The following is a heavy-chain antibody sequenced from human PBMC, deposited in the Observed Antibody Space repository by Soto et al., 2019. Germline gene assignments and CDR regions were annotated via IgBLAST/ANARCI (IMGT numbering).Heavy chain of an antibody. V-gene: IGHV4-4*02. D-gene: IGHD3-22*01. CDR3: ARSRGGYFDY. Sequence: SEPLSLTWAVSGGSISRSNWWRWVRQPPGKGLEWIGYIYYSGSTNYNPSLKSRVTISLDTSKNQFSLKLSSVTAADTAVYYCARSRGGYFDYWGQGTLVTVPQ. CDR2: IYYSGST. CDR1: GGSISRSNW. J-gene: IGHJ4*02.